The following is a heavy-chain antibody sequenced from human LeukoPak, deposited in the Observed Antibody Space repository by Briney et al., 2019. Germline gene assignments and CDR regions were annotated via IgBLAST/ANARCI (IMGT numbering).Heavy chain of an antibody. J-gene: IGHJ3*02. CDR3: ARQQTVYYYDSSGYYIRGPDAFDI. CDR2: IYTSGST. Sequence: SETLSLTCTVSGGSISSGSYYWSWIRQPAGKGLEWIGRIYTSGSTNYNPSLKSRVTISVDTSKNQSSLKLSSVTAADTAVYYCARQQTVYYYDSSGYYIRGPDAFDIWGQGTMVTVSS. D-gene: IGHD3-22*01. V-gene: IGHV4-61*02. CDR1: GGSISSGSYY.